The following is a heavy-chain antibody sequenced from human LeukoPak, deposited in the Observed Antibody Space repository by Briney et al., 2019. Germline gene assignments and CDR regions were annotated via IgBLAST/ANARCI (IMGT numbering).Heavy chain of an antibody. D-gene: IGHD3-22*01. CDR3: ARAKGVSTGYRPTDY. Sequence: GGSLRLSCAASGFTFSSYAMSWVRQAPGKGLEWVSAISGSGGSTYYADSVKGRFTISRDNSKNTLYLQMNSLRAEDTAVYYCARAKGVSTGYRPTDYWGQGTLVTVSS. CDR2: ISGSGGST. CDR1: GFTFSSYA. V-gene: IGHV3-23*01. J-gene: IGHJ4*02.